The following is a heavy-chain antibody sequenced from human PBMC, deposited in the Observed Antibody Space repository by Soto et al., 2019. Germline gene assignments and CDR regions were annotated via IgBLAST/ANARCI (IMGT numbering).Heavy chain of an antibody. CDR2: ISSSSSYI. D-gene: IGHD4-17*01. CDR3: ARAPGLDYGDYVGWFDP. CDR1: GFTFSSYS. J-gene: IGHJ5*02. V-gene: IGHV3-21*01. Sequence: GGSLRLSCSSSGFTFSSYSMNWVRQAPGKGLEWVSSISSSSSYIYYADSVKGRFTISRDNAKNSLYLQMNSLRAEDTAVYYCARAPGLDYGDYVGWFDPWGQGALVTVSS.